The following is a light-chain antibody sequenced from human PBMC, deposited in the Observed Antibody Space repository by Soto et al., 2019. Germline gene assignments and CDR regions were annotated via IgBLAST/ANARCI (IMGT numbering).Light chain of an antibody. V-gene: IGKV1-5*03. CDR3: QHYNSYSEA. J-gene: IGKJ1*01. CDR2: KAS. Sequence: IDMGRAPSTLSGSGGERVTITCRASHTISSWLSWDQQKPGKAPKLLIYKASTLKSGVPSRFSGSGSGTEFTLTISSLQPDDFATYYCQHYNSYSEAFGQGTKV. CDR1: HTISSW.